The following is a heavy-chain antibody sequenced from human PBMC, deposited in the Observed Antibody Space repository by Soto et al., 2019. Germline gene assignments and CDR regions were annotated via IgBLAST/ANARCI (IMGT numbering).Heavy chain of an antibody. V-gene: IGHV3-30-3*01. CDR2: ISYDGSNK. CDR3: ARDRIQLWVVGGYFDY. Sequence: QVQLVESGGGVVQPGRSLRLSCEASGFTFSSYAMHWVCQARGKGLVWVAVISYDGSNKYYADSVKGRFTISRDNSKNTQYLQMNSLRAEDTAVYYCARDRIQLWVVGGYFDYWGQGTLVTFSS. CDR1: GFTFSSYA. J-gene: IGHJ4*02. D-gene: IGHD5-18*01.